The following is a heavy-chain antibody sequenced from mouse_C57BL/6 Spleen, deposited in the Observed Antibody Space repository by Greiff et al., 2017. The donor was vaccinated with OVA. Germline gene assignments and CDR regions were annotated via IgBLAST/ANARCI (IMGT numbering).Heavy chain of an antibody. Sequence: EVKLQQSGPVLVKPGASVKMSCKASGYTFTDYYMNWVKQSHGKSLEWIGVINPYNGGTSYNQKFKGKATLTVDKSSSTAYMELNSLTSEDSAVYYCARSPMHDYDGTPLFDYWGQGTTLTVSS. CDR2: INPYNGGT. D-gene: IGHD2-4*01. J-gene: IGHJ2*01. V-gene: IGHV1-19*01. CDR3: ARSPMHDYDGTPLFDY. CDR1: GYTFTDYY.